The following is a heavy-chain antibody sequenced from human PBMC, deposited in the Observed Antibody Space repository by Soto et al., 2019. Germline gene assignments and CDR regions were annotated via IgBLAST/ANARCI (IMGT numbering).Heavy chain of an antibody. CDR3: ARARMVRGIIYYYGMDV. D-gene: IGHD3-10*01. CDR2: IYYSGST. J-gene: IGHJ6*02. CDR1: GGSISSDGNY. Sequence: QVQLQELGPGLVKSSQTLSLTCTVSGGSISSDGNYWSWIRQHPGKGLEWIGYIYYSGSTYYNPSLTSRVTISVDTSKNQFSLKLNSVTAADTAVYYCARARMVRGIIYYYGMDVWGQGTTVTVSS. V-gene: IGHV4-31*03.